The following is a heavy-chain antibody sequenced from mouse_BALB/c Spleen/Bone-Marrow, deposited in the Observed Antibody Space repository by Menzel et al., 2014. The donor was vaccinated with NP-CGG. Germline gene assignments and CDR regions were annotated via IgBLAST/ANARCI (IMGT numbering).Heavy chain of an antibody. CDR3: ARNGNYPAWFAY. CDR2: ILPGSGST. J-gene: IGHJ3*01. D-gene: IGHD2-1*01. V-gene: IGHV1-9*01. Sequence: VQLQQSGAEQMKPGASVKISCKATGYTFSSYWIDWVKQRPGHGLEWIGEILPGSGSTNYNEKFKGKATFTADTSSNTAYMQLSSLTSEDSAVYYCARNGNYPAWFAYWGQGTLVTVSA. CDR1: GYTFSSYW.